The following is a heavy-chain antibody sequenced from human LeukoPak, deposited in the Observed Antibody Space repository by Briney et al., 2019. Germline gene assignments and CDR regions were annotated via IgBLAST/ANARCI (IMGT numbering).Heavy chain of an antibody. Sequence: GGSLRLSCAASGFTFRSYWMSWVRQAPGKGLEWVANINQDGSEMYYVDSVKGRFTISRDNAKNSLYLQMNSLRVDDTAVYYCASEGYGSGYFDYWGQGILVTVSS. V-gene: IGHV3-7*01. CDR1: GFTFRSYW. CDR2: INQDGSEM. J-gene: IGHJ4*02. D-gene: IGHD3-10*01. CDR3: ASEGYGSGYFDY.